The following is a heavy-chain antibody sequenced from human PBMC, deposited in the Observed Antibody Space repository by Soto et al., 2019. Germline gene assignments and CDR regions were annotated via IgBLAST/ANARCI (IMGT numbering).Heavy chain of an antibody. Sequence: QVQLQESGPGLVKPSETLSLTCTVSGGSISSYYWSWIRQPAGKGLEWIGRIYTSGSTNYNPSLKSRVTMSVDTSKNQFSLKLSSVTAADTAVYYCARDRGEYCSSTSCYTFELFGMDVWGQGTTVTVS. V-gene: IGHV4-4*07. J-gene: IGHJ6*02. CDR3: ARDRGEYCSSTSCYTFELFGMDV. D-gene: IGHD2-2*02. CDR1: GGSISSYY. CDR2: IYTSGST.